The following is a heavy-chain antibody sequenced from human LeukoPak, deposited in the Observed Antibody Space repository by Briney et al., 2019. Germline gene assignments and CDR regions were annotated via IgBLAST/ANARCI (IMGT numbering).Heavy chain of an antibody. D-gene: IGHD6-13*01. Sequence: GGSLRLSCAASGITFSASDMIWARQAPGKGLEWVANIKRDGSEKYYVDSVKGRFTISRDNAKNSLFLQMNSLRAEDTAVYYCAREEAAARFDYWGQGTLVTVSS. CDR1: GITFSASD. CDR3: AREEAAARFDY. V-gene: IGHV3-7*04. CDR2: IKRDGSEK. J-gene: IGHJ4*02.